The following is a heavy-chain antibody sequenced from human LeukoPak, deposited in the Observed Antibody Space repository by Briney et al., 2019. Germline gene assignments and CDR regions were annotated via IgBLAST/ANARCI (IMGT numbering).Heavy chain of an antibody. D-gene: IGHD1-1*01. V-gene: IGHV3-66*01. CDR3: ANNWDYFDY. Sequence: PGGSLRLSCAASGFTVGTNYMSWVRQAPGKGPEWISIIYRGGDTYYADSVKGRFTISRDNSKNTLYLQINSLRAGDTAIYYCANNWDYFDYWGQGILVTVSS. J-gene: IGHJ4*02. CDR2: IYRGGDT. CDR1: GFTVGTNY.